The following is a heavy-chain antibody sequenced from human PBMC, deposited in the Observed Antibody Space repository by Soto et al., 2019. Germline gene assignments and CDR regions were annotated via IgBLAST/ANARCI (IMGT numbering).Heavy chain of an antibody. CDR2: IYYSGST. Sequence: SETLSLTCTVSGGSISSGGYYWSWIRQHPGKGLEWIGYIYYSGSTYYNPSLKSRVTISVDTSKNQFSLKLSSVTAADTAVYYCARVPFYDYGLDYWGQGTLVTVSS. CDR3: ARVPFYDYGLDY. CDR1: GGSISSGGYY. D-gene: IGHD3-16*01. J-gene: IGHJ4*02. V-gene: IGHV4-31*03.